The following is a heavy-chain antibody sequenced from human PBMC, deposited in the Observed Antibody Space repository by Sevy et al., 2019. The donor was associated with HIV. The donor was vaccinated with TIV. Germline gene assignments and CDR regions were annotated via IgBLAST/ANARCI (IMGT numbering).Heavy chain of an antibody. CDR3: ARRDKAKGYYYYYYMDV. CDR2: IKQDGSEK. D-gene: IGHD5-12*01. V-gene: IGHV3-7*01. Sequence: GGSLRLSCAASGFTFSSYWMSWVRQAPGKGLEWVANIKQDGSEKYYVDSVKGRFTISRDNAKNSLYLQMNSLRAEDTAVYYCARRDKAKGYYYYYYMDVWGKGTTVTVSS. CDR1: GFTFSSYW. J-gene: IGHJ6*03.